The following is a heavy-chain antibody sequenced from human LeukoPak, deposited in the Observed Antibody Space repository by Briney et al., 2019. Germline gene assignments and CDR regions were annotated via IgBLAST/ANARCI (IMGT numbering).Heavy chain of an antibody. CDR2: INPSGGST. CDR1: GYTFTSYY. D-gene: IGHD3-10*01. CDR3: ARVAVRGGQAFDY. Sequence: GASVKVSCKASGYTFTSYYMHWVRQAPGQGLEWMGIINPSGGSTSYAQKFQGRVTMTRDTSTSPVYMELSSLRSDDTAVYYCARVAVRGGQAFDYWGQGXLVTVSS. V-gene: IGHV1-46*01. J-gene: IGHJ4*02.